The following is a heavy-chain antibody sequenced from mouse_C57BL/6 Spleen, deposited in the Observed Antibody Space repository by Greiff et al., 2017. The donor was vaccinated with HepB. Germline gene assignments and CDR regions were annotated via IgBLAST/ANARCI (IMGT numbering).Heavy chain of an antibody. CDR2: ISSGSSTI. Sequence: EVMLVESGGGLVKPGGSLKLSCAASGFTFSDYGMHWVRQAPEKGLEWVAYISSGSSTIYYADTVKGRFTISRDNAKNTLFLQMTSLRSEDTAMYYCARGTYYYGSSSYYAMDYWGQGTSVTVSS. CDR3: ARGTYYYGSSSYYAMDY. V-gene: IGHV5-17*01. J-gene: IGHJ4*01. D-gene: IGHD1-1*01. CDR1: GFTFSDYG.